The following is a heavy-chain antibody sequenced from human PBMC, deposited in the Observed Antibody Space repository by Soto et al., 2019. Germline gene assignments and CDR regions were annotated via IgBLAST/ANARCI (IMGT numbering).Heavy chain of an antibody. CDR3: ARDTTRYYDFWSGYYPPYYGMDV. D-gene: IGHD3-3*01. CDR1: GGTFSSYA. V-gene: IGHV1-69*01. Sequence: QVQLVQSGAEVKKPGSSVKVSCKASGGTFSSYAISWVRQAPGQGLEWMGGIIPIFGTANYAQKFQGGVTITADESTSTAYMELSSLRSEDTAVYYCARDTTRYYDFWSGYYPPYYGMDVWGQGTTVTVSS. CDR2: IIPIFGTA. J-gene: IGHJ6*02.